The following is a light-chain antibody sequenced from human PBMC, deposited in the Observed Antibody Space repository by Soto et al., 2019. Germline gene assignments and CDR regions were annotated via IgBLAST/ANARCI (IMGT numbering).Light chain of an antibody. J-gene: IGLJ2*01. Sequence: QSVLTQPPSASGTPGQKVFISCSGSSSNIGGTNYAYWYQQLPGAAPKLLMHSNNLRPSGVPERISGSKFGTAASLAISGLRYEDEAVYYCASWDDRLGAVIFGGGTKVTVL. V-gene: IGLV1-47*02. CDR2: SNN. CDR1: SSNIGGTNY. CDR3: ASWDDRLGAVI.